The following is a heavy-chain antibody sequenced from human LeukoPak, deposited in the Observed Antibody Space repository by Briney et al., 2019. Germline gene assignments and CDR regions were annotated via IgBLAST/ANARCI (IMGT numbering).Heavy chain of an antibody. J-gene: IGHJ5*02. CDR3: AREDQLLNGWFDP. Sequence: PSETLSLTCTVPGGSISSYYWSWIRQPPGKGLEWIGYIYYSGSTNYNPSLKSRVTISVDTSKNQLSLKLSSVTAADTAVYYCAREDQLLNGWFDPWGQGTLVTVSS. CDR1: GGSISSYY. D-gene: IGHD2-2*01. CDR2: IYYSGST. V-gene: IGHV4-59*13.